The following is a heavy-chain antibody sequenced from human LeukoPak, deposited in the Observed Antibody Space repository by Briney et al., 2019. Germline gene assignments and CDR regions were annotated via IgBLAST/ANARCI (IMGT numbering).Heavy chain of an antibody. J-gene: IGHJ5*02. CDR2: ISGSGGST. Sequence: GGSLRLSCAASGFTFSSYAMSWVRQAPGKGLEWVSAISGSGGSTYNADSVKGRFTISRDNSKNTLYLQMNSLRAEDTAVYYCAKSAGYSYGPYNWFDPWGQGTLVTVSS. CDR3: AKSAGYSYGPYNWFDP. D-gene: IGHD5-18*01. CDR1: GFTFSSYA. V-gene: IGHV3-23*01.